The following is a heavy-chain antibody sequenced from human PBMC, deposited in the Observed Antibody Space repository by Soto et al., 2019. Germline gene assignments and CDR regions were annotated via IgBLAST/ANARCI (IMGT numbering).Heavy chain of an antibody. V-gene: IGHV1-2*02. J-gene: IGHJ4*02. Sequence: QVQLVQSGTEVKKPGASVRVSCKASEYSFGDYYLHWLRQAPGQGLEWMGWINLNDGGTNYARKFQGRVTMTSDKSLTTVYMELSSLRSDDTAVYYCVRDAPSHQSIFDRWGQGTLVTVSS. D-gene: IGHD3-3*01. CDR2: INLNDGGT. CDR3: VRDAPSHQSIFDR. CDR1: EYSFGDYY.